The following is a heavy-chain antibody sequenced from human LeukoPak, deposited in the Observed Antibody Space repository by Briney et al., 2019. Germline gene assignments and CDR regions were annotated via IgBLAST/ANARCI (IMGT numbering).Heavy chain of an antibody. Sequence: SETLSLTCTVSGGSIRSYYWSWIRQPPGKGLEGIGYISYTGSTKYNPTLTSAVTISVDTSKNQFSLQLSSVTAADTAVYFCALGAGSYRYHYWGQGTLVTVSS. CDR2: ISYTGST. D-gene: IGHD3-10*01. CDR1: GGSIRSYY. V-gene: IGHV4-59*01. CDR3: ALGAGSYRYHY. J-gene: IGHJ4*02.